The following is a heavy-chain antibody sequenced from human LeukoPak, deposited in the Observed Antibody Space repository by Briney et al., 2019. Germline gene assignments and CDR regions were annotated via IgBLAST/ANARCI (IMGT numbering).Heavy chain of an antibody. CDR1: GFTFSSYA. V-gene: IGHV3-23*01. CDR2: ISGSGGST. D-gene: IGHD3-22*01. Sequence: GGSLRLSCAASGFTFSSYAMSWVRQAPGKGLEWVSAISGSGGSTYYADSVKGRFTISRDNSKNTLYLQMNSLRAEDTVVYYCAKTPTLYYYDSSGYFDYWGQGTLVTVSS. J-gene: IGHJ4*02. CDR3: AKTPTLYYYDSSGYFDY.